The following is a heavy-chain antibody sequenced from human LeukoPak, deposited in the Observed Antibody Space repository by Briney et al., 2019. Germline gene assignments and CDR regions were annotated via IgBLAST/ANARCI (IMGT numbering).Heavy chain of an antibody. CDR1: GFTVSSNY. CDR3: AKIITGSTDF. CDR2: LYSGGGT. Sequence: PGGSLRLSCAASGFTVSSNYMSWVRQAPGKGLEWVSVLYSGGGTYYADSVKGRFTISRDNSKNTVYLQMNSLGAEDTAVYYCAKIITGSTDFWGQGTLVTVSS. J-gene: IGHJ4*02. V-gene: IGHV3-66*01. D-gene: IGHD1-20*01.